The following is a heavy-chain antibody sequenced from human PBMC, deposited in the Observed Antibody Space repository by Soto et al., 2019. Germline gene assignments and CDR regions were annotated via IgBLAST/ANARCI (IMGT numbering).Heavy chain of an antibody. D-gene: IGHD3-10*01. CDR3: TKSRGDAYKWGLGLDQ. CDR1: GFTFSDYA. J-gene: IGHJ5*02. Sequence: QERLVESGGGVVQPGRSLRLSCAVSGFTFSDYAMHWVRQAPGKGLEWVALIWHDGINEFYADSVKGRFTISRDISNNTLYLQMNSLIPADTAVSYCTKSRGDAYKWGLGLDQWGQGTVVTVSS. V-gene: IGHV3-33*03. CDR2: IWHDGINE.